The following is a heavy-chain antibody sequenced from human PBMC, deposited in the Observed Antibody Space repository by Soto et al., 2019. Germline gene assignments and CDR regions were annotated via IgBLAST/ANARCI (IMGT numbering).Heavy chain of an antibody. CDR3: AKALVGEVGATDY. J-gene: IGHJ4*02. D-gene: IGHD1-26*01. Sequence: EVQLLESGGGLVQPGGSLRLSCTASGFTFSNYAMSWVRQAPGKGLEWVSAITRTDSTYYADSVKGRFTISRDNSRNTLYRQMNSLGAEDAALYYCAKALVGEVGATDYWGQGTLVTVSS. CDR1: GFTFSNYA. V-gene: IGHV3-23*01. CDR2: ITRTDST.